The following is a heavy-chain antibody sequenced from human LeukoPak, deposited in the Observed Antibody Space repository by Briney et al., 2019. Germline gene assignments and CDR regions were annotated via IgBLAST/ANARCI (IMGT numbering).Heavy chain of an antibody. Sequence: PGTSLRLSCAASGFTFSSYAMHWVRQAPGKGLEWVAVISNDGSNKYYADSVKGRFTISRDNTKNTLYLQMNSLRAEDTAVYYCARELTVVVAETSSWFDPWGQGTLVTVSS. CDR2: ISNDGSNK. V-gene: IGHV3-30*04. CDR3: ARELTVVVAETSSWFDP. J-gene: IGHJ5*02. D-gene: IGHD2-15*01. CDR1: GFTFSSYA.